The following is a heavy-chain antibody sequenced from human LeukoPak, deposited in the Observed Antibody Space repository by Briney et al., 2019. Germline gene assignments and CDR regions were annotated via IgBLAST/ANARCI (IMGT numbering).Heavy chain of an antibody. J-gene: IGHJ4*02. D-gene: IGHD3-3*01. V-gene: IGHV3-7*03. CDR2: IKQDGSEK. CDR3: ARSESAGFDY. CDR1: GITFSSYW. Sequence: GGSLRLSCAASGITFSSYWMSWVRQSRGKGQEWVANIKQDGSEKYYVDSVKGRFTISRDNAKNSLYLQMNSLRAEDTAVYYCARSESAGFDYWGQGTLVTVSS.